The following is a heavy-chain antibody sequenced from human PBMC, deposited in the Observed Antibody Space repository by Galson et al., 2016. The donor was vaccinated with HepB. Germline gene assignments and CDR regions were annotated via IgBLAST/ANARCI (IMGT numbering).Heavy chain of an antibody. V-gene: IGHV3-33*01. CDR3: ARGCGGDCYSVSGY. J-gene: IGHJ4*02. CDR1: GFTLSSYG. Sequence: SLRLSCAASGFTLSSYGMHWVRQAPGKGLEWVAVIWYDGGNKYYAESVKGRFTISRDTSKNTLYLQMTSLRVEDTAVYYCARGCGGDCYSVSGYWGQGTLVIVSP. CDR2: IWYDGGNK. D-gene: IGHD2-21*02.